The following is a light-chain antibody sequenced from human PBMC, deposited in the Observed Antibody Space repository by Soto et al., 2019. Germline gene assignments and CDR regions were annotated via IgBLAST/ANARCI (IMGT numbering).Light chain of an antibody. CDR3: QQYKNWPGT. V-gene: IGKV3-15*01. CDR1: QSVSSS. J-gene: IGKJ3*01. CDR2: DVS. Sequence: EIMMTQSPATLSVSPGERTTLSCRASQSVSSSLAWYQQKPGQAPRLLMYDVSTRASRIPARFSGSGSGTEFTLTISSLQSEDFAVYYCQQYKNWPGTFGPGTKVNIK.